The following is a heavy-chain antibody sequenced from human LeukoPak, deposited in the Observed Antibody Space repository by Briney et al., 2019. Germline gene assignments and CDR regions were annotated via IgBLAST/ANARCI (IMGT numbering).Heavy chain of an antibody. V-gene: IGHV4-59*01. CDR2: VHHSGTA. CDR3: ASLGGYYESSSYSQLDAFDI. J-gene: IGHJ3*02. CDR1: NGSISNYF. D-gene: IGHD3-22*01. Sequence: PSETLSLTCTVSNGSISNYFWSWIRQPPGKGLEWIGYVHHSGTANYNPSLMSRVNISIDTSEYRLSLKLSSVTAADTALYYCASLGGYYESSSYSQLDAFDIWGQGTVVTVSS.